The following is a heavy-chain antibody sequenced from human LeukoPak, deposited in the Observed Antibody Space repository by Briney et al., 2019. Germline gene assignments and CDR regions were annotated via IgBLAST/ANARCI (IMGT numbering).Heavy chain of an antibody. CDR3: ARDRGDGYDYFWDY. J-gene: IGHJ4*02. CDR1: GGSINSFY. V-gene: IGHV4-59*01. Sequence: PSETLSLTCTVSGGSINSFYWSWIRQPPGKGLEWIGYISYTGSTNYNPSLKSRVTISVDTSKNQFSLKLSSVTAADTAVYYCARDRGDGYDYFWDYWGQGTLVTVSS. CDR2: ISYTGST. D-gene: IGHD5-12*01.